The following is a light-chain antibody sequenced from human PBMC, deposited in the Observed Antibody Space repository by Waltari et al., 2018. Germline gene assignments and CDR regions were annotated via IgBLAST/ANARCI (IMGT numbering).Light chain of an antibody. V-gene: IGKV1-39*01. CDR2: AAS. CDR3: QHYYYYPFT. Sequence: DIQMTQSPSSLSASVGDRVTITCRASQSISSYLNWYQEKPGKAPKLLIYAASSLQSGVPSRFSGSGSGTDFTLTIDSLQPDDFATYYCQHYYYYPFTFGGGTKVEVK. CDR1: QSISSY. J-gene: IGKJ4*01.